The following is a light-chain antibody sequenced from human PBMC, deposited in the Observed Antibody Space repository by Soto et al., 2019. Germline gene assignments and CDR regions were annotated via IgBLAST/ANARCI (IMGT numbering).Light chain of an antibody. J-gene: IGKJ1*01. Sequence: ESVLTQSPGTLSLSPGERATLSCRASQSVRSSFLAWYQLKPGQAPRLLIYGASSRATGIPDRFSGSGSGTDFTLTNSRLEPEDFAVYYCQQYDSSPWTFGQGTKVEIK. CDR2: GAS. CDR1: QSVRSSF. V-gene: IGKV3-20*01. CDR3: QQYDSSPWT.